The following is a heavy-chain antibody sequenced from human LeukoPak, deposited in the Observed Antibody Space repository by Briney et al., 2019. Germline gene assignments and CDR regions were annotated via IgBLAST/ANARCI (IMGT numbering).Heavy chain of an antibody. CDR1: RVTFSTYT. Sequence: PGGSLRLSCAASRVTFSTYTMSWVRQAPGKGREWGSAISGSNGNTYYADSVKGRFTISTDDSKNTLFPQMHSLRADDTAVYHCAKDLYTNTWGWFDPWGQGTQVTVPS. J-gene: IGHJ5*02. CDR2: ISGSNGNT. CDR3: AKDLYTNTWGWFDP. V-gene: IGHV3-23*01. D-gene: IGHD3-16*01.